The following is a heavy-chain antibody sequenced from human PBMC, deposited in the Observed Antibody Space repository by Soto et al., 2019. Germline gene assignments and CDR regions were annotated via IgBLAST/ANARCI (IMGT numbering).Heavy chain of an antibody. Sequence: QVQLVESGGGVVQPGRSLRLSCAASGFTFSSYGMHWVRQAPGKGLEWVAVIWYDGSNKYYADSVKGRFTISRDNSKNALYLQMSSLSAEDTAVYYCARGRRGGDVWGQGTTVTVSS. D-gene: IGHD2-15*01. CDR1: GFTFSSYG. J-gene: IGHJ6*02. CDR2: IWYDGSNK. CDR3: ARGRRGGDV. V-gene: IGHV3-33*01.